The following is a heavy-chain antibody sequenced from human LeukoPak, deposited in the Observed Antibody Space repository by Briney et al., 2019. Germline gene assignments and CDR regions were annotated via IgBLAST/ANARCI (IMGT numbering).Heavy chain of an antibody. Sequence: GGSLRLSCAASGFTFSSYSMNWVRQAPGKGLEWVSSISSSSSSYIYYADSVKGRFTISRDNAKNSLYLQMNSLRAEDTAVYYCAKDRYYGSGSYYNEPEYFQHWGQGTLVTVSS. CDR2: ISSSSSSYI. J-gene: IGHJ1*01. CDR3: AKDRYYGSGSYYNEPEYFQH. V-gene: IGHV3-21*04. CDR1: GFTFSSYS. D-gene: IGHD3-10*01.